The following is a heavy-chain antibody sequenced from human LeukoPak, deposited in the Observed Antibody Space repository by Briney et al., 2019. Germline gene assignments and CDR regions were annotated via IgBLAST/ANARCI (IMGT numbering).Heavy chain of an antibody. Sequence: GGSLRLSCTTSGFPFGSHVMHWVRQAPGKGLEWVAFIRYDGSNQYYAESVKGRFTISRDNSKNTVFLQMGSLKSDDTAVYFCARGGRGVVPTGAHFDYWGQGTLVTVSS. V-gene: IGHV3-30*02. CDR3: ARGGRGVVPTGAHFDY. CDR2: IRYDGSNQ. J-gene: IGHJ4*02. D-gene: IGHD2-2*01. CDR1: GFPFGSHV.